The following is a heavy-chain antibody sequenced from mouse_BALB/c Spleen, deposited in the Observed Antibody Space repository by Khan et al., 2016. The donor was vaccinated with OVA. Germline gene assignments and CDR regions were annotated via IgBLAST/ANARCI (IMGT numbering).Heavy chain of an antibody. Sequence: VRLQQSGPELVKPGASVKMSCKASGYTFTNYIIHWVKQKPGQGLDWIGYINPYNDGSKYNEKFKGKATLTSDKSSNTAYMELSGLTSEDSAVYCCARDYGSSFWFAYWGQGTLVTVSA. V-gene: IGHV1S136*01. CDR3: ARDYGSSFWFAY. CDR1: GYTFTNYI. CDR2: INPYNDGS. J-gene: IGHJ3*01. D-gene: IGHD1-1*01.